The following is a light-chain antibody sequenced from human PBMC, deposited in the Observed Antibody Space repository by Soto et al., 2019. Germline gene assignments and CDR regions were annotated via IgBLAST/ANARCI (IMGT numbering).Light chain of an antibody. Sequence: QALVTQPPSASGTPGQRVTISCSGSSSNIGSNTVNWYQQLPGTAPKLLIYSSNQRPSGVPDRFSGSKSGTSASLAISGLQSEDEADYYCAAWDDSLNGPVFGGGTKLTVL. CDR2: SSN. CDR1: SSNIGSNT. J-gene: IGLJ3*02. CDR3: AAWDDSLNGPV. V-gene: IGLV1-44*01.